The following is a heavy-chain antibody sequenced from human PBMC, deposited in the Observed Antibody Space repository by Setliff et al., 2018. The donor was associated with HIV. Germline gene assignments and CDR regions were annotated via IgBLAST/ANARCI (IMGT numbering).Heavy chain of an antibody. CDR3: ARDHNSGTLHAFDL. CDR1: GDPINSHY. V-gene: IGHV4-59*11. D-gene: IGHD1-26*01. Sequence: SETLSLTCTVSGDPINSHYWSWIRQPPGEGLEWIGHISYNEYTNYNPSLKSRVTISLDTSKKHFSLDLYSVTAADTAVYYCARDHNSGTLHAFDLWDQGTKVTVS. CDR2: ISYNEYT. J-gene: IGHJ3*01.